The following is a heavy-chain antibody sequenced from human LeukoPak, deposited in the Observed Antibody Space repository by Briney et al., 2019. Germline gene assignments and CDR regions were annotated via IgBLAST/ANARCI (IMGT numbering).Heavy chain of an antibody. D-gene: IGHD3-10*01. V-gene: IGHV1-46*01. CDR3: ARDQDYYGSGSYHRLDTTGLDY. CDR1: GYTFTSYY. Sequence: ASVKVSCKASGYTFTSYYMHWVRQAPGQGLEWMGIINPSNGNTGYTPKFQGRVTMTRDMSTSTVYMELSSLRSEDTAVYYCARDQDYYGSGSYHRLDTTGLDYWGQGTLVTVSS. J-gene: IGHJ4*02. CDR2: INPSNGNT.